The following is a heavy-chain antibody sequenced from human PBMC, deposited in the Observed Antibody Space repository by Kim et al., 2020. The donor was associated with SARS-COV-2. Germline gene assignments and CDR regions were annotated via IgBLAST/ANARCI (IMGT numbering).Heavy chain of an antibody. Sequence: SETLSLTCTVSGGSISSSSYYWGWIRQPPGKGLEWIGSISYSGSTYYNPSLKSRVTISVDTSKNQFSLKLRSVTAADTAVYYVAPPDDSGGYYDYWGQGT. D-gene: IGHD3-22*01. CDR2: ISYSGST. J-gene: IGHJ4*02. CDR3: APPDDSGGYYDY. CDR1: GGSISSSSYY. V-gene: IGHV4-39*01.